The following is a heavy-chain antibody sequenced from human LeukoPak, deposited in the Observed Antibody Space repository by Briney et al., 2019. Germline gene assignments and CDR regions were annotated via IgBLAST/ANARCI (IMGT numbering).Heavy chain of an antibody. D-gene: IGHD6-13*01. V-gene: IGHV3-30*03. CDR2: ISYDGESE. CDR1: GFIVSNNV. Sequence: GGSLRLSCAASGFIVSNNVIHWVRQAPGKGLEWVAGISYDGESEYHADSVKGRFTISRDNSKNTLYLQMNSLRAEDTAVYYCARDSGIAAAGSDFDYWGQGTLVTVSS. CDR3: ARDSGIAAAGSDFDY. J-gene: IGHJ4*02.